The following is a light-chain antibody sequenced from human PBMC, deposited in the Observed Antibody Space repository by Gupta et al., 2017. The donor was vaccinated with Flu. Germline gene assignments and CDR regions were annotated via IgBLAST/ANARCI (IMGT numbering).Light chain of an antibody. Sequence: RATVSFMASHFLGNAYLAWYLSRPGQAPRFLFYCGSVSATGVPDRFSGSGSGTDVTLTVRRLDPEDFGVYYCQLYGTSPRFTFGPGTRVDMK. CDR1: HFLGNAY. V-gene: IGKV3-20*01. J-gene: IGKJ3*01. CDR2: CGS. CDR3: QLYGTSPRFT.